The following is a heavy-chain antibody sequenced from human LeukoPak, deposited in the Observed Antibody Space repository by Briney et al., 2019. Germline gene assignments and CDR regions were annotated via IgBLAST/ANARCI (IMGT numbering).Heavy chain of an antibody. Sequence: GSLRLSCAASGFTFSSYGMHWVRQAPGKGLEWVAIIWYDGSNKYYADSVKGRFTTSRDNSKNTLSLQMNSLRAEDTAVYYCAKEGVYCGGDCDTFPYYMDVWGKGTTVTVSS. CDR1: GFTFSSYG. D-gene: IGHD2-21*02. CDR3: AKEGVYCGGDCDTFPYYMDV. J-gene: IGHJ6*03. CDR2: IWYDGSNK. V-gene: IGHV3-33*06.